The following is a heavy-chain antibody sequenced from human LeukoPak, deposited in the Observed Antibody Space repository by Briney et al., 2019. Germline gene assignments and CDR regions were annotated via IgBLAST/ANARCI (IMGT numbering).Heavy chain of an antibody. Sequence: GGSLRLSCAASGFTFSSYWMNWVRQAPGKGLEWVANIKQDGSEKNYVDSVKGRFTISRDNAKNSLYLQMNSLRVEDTAVCYCARGHYYDSSGYPGGYWGQGILVTVSS. CDR2: IKQDGSEK. J-gene: IGHJ4*02. CDR3: ARGHYYDSSGYPGGY. CDR1: GFTFSSYW. D-gene: IGHD3-22*01. V-gene: IGHV3-7*01.